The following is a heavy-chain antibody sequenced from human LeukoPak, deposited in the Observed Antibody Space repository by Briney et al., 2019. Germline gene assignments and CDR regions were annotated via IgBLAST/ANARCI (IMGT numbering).Heavy chain of an antibody. CDR3: ARAQLWFRYYYYGMDV. D-gene: IGHD5-18*01. J-gene: IGHJ6*02. Sequence: ASVKVSCKVSGYTFTELSMHWVRQAPGQGLEWMGWINTNTGNPTYAQGFTGRFVFSLDTSVSTAYLQISSLKAEDTAVYYCARAQLWFRYYYYGMDVWGQGTTVTVSS. V-gene: IGHV7-4-1*02. CDR2: INTNTGNP. CDR1: GYTFTELS.